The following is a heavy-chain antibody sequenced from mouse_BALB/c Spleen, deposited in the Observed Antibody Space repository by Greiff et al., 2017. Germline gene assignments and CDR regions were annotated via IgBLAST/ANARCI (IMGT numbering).Heavy chain of an antibody. J-gene: IGHJ4*01. V-gene: IGHV2-9-2*01. CDR2: IWTGGGT. D-gene: IGHD2-10*02. Sequence: VKLMESGPGLVAPSQSLSITCTVSGFSLTSYDISWIRQPPGKGLEWLGVIWTGGGTNYNSAFMSRLSISKDNSKSQVFLKMNSLQTDDTAIYYCVREYGNYVRAMDYWGQGTSVTVSS. CDR3: VREYGNYVRAMDY. CDR1: GFSLTSYD.